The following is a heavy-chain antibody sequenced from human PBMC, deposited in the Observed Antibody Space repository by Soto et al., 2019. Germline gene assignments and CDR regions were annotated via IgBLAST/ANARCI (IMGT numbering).Heavy chain of an antibody. CDR1: GYTFTSYG. J-gene: IGHJ5*02. CDR3: ARAMVGATSPYNWFDT. V-gene: IGHV1-18*04. D-gene: IGHD1-26*01. Sequence: ASVKVSCKASGYTFTSYGISWVRQAPGQGLEWMGWISAYNGNTNYAQKLQGRVTMTTDTSTSTAYMELRSLRSDDTAVYYCARAMVGATSPYNWFDTWGQGTLVTVSS. CDR2: ISAYNGNT.